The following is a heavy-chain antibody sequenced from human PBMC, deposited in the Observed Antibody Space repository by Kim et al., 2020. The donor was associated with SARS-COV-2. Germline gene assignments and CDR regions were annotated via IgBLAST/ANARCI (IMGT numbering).Heavy chain of an antibody. CDR2: ISSSGSTI. V-gene: IGHV3-11*01. J-gene: IGHJ6*02. D-gene: IGHD3-22*01. CDR1: GFTFSDYY. Sequence: GGSLRLSCAASGFTFSDYYMSWIRQAPGKGLEWVSYISSSGSTIYYADSVKGRFTISRDNAKNSLYLQMNSLRAEDTAVYYCARDGLDSSGYYYYYYGMDVWGQGTTVTVSS. CDR3: ARDGLDSSGYYYYYYGMDV.